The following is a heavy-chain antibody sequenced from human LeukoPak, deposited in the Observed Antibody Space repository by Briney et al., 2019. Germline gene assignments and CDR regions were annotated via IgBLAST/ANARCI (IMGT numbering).Heavy chain of an antibody. CDR3: ASFNYYDSGGYYYDY. D-gene: IGHD3-22*01. CDR1: GGSISSSSYY. V-gene: IGHV4-39*01. J-gene: IGHJ4*02. CDR2: IYYSGST. Sequence: PSETLSLTCTVSGGSISSSSYYWGWIRQPPGKGLEWIGSIYYSGSTYYNPSLKSRVTISVDTSKNQFSLKLSSVTAADTAVYYCASFNYYDSGGYYYDYWGQGTLVTVSS.